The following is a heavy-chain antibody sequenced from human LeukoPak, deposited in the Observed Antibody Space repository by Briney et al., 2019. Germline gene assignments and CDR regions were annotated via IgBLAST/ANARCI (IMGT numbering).Heavy chain of an antibody. CDR3: AKDYDILTGYSRAFDI. CDR1: GFTFSSYG. CDR2: ISYDGSNK. Sequence: PGRSLRLSCAASGFTFSSYGMHWVRQAPGKGLEWVAVISYDGSNKYYADSVKGRFTISRDNSKNTLYLQMNSLRAEDTAVYYCAKDYDILTGYSRAFDIWGQGTMVTVSS. J-gene: IGHJ3*02. V-gene: IGHV3-30*18. D-gene: IGHD3-9*01.